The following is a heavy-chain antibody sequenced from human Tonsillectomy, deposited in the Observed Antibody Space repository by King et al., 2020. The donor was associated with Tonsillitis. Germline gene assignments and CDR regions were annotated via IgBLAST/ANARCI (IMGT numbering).Heavy chain of an antibody. Sequence: VQLVESVGGLVQPGRSLRLSCAASGFTFDDYAMHWVRQAPGKGLEWVSGISWNSGSIGYADSVKGRFTISRDNAKNSLYLQMNSLRAEDTALYYCAKDIGIASMTTVTLFYYYGMDVWGQGTTVTVSS. V-gene: IGHV3-9*01. CDR1: GFTFDDYA. CDR3: AKDIGIASMTTVTLFYYYGMDV. D-gene: IGHD4-11*01. J-gene: IGHJ6*02. CDR2: ISWNSGSI.